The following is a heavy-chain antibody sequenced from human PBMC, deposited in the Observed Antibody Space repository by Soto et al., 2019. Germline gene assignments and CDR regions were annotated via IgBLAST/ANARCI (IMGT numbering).Heavy chain of an antibody. V-gene: IGHV3-23*01. CDR2: ISGSGGST. CDR1: GFTFSSYA. J-gene: IGHJ6*02. Sequence: GGSLRLSCAASGFTFSSYAMSWVRQAPGKGLEWVSAISGSGGSTYYADSVKGRFTISRDNSKNTLYLQMNSLRAEDTAVYYCAKEQLVPRLRYYYYGMDVWGQGTTVTVSS. D-gene: IGHD6-13*01. CDR3: AKEQLVPRLRYYYYGMDV.